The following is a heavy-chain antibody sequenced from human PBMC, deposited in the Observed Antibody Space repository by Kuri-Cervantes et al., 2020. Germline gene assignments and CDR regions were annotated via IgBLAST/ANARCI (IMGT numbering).Heavy chain of an antibody. D-gene: IGHD3-10*01. Sequence: SVKVSCKASGGTFDNYAIIWVRQARGQGLEWMGGIIPRFGAANYAQNFQGRVTITTDESTTTAYMELSSLRSEDTAVYYCARVEYGSSSHYYYYYYMDVWGKGATVTVSS. CDR2: IIPRFGAA. V-gene: IGHV1-69*05. CDR1: GGTFDNYA. J-gene: IGHJ6*03. CDR3: ARVEYGSSSHYYYYYYMDV.